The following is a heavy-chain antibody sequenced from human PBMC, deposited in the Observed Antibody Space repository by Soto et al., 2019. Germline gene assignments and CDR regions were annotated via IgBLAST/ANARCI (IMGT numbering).Heavy chain of an antibody. J-gene: IGHJ4*02. Sequence: QVQLVESGGGVVQPGRSLRLSCAASGLTFSSYSMHWVRQAPGKGLEWVAVISYDGSNKYYGDSVKGRFTNSGHNPKNKLYLQINSVRAEDPAVYYCASGANGSGSPRFRKPIDYLGQGTLVTDSS. CDR3: ASGANGSGSPRFRKPIDY. CDR1: GLTFSSYS. CDR2: ISYDGSNK. D-gene: IGHD3-10*01. V-gene: IGHV3-30-3*01.